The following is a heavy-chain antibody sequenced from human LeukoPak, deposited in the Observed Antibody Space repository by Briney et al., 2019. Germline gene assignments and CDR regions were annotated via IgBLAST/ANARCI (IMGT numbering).Heavy chain of an antibody. CDR3: ARWCTGTTLPYYYYYGMDV. D-gene: IGHD1-1*01. V-gene: IGHV3-21*01. J-gene: IGHJ6*04. Sequence: RPGPSLRLSSAASAFTSSSYSMSGGRQAPREGVEWGSSTSSSSSYIYYADSVKGRFTISRDNAKTSLYLQMNSLRAEDTAVYYCARWCTGTTLPYYYYYGMDVWGKGTPVTVSS. CDR2: TSSSSSYI. CDR1: AFTSSSYS.